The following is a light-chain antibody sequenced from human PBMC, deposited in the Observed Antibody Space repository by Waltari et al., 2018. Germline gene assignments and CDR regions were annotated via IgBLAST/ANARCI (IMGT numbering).Light chain of an antibody. V-gene: IGLV2-11*01. CDR2: DVT. Sequence: QSALTQPRSVSGSPGQSVTISCTGTSSDVGRYNYVSWYQQHPGKAPKLMIYDVTKRPSGVPDRLSGSKSGNTASLTISGLQAEDEADYYCYSYTGHYTPYVFGTGTKVTVL. CDR3: YSYTGHYTPYV. J-gene: IGLJ1*01. CDR1: SSDVGRYNY.